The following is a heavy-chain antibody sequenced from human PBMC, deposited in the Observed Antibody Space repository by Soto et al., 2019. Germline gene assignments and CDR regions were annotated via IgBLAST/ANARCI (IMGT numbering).Heavy chain of an antibody. Sequence: QVQLVESGGGVVQPGRSLRLSCAASGFTFNNYGMHWVRQAPGKGLEWVAVIWNDGNGYYYANSVKGRFTISRDNSKNTRYLQMSSLRVEDTAVYYCARRQISPPTRGAASARGGMDVWGQGTTVTVSS. V-gene: IGHV3-33*01. CDR3: ARRQISPPTRGAASARGGMDV. D-gene: IGHD6-13*01. J-gene: IGHJ6*02. CDR1: GFTFNNYG. CDR2: IWNDGNGY.